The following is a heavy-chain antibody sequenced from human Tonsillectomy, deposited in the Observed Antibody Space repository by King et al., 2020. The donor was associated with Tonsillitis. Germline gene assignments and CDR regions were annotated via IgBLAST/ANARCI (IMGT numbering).Heavy chain of an antibody. J-gene: IGHJ6*02. Sequence: VQLVESGGGVIQPGRSLRLSCAASGFTFSSYAMHWVRQAPGKGLEWVADISFDGSNKYYADSVQGRFTISRDNSKNTLYLQMNSLRAEDTAVFYCARRDCALDYYYYGLDVWGQGTTVTVSS. CDR1: GFTFSSYA. CDR3: ARRDCALDYYYYGLDV. V-gene: IGHV3-30-3*01. CDR2: ISFDGSNK. D-gene: IGHD2-21*02.